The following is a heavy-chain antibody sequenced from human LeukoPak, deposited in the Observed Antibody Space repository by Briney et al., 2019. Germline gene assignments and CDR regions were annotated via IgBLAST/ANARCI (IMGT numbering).Heavy chain of an antibody. J-gene: IGHJ4*02. D-gene: IGHD4-17*01. CDR2: IRSKANSYAT. V-gene: IGHV3-73*01. CDR1: GFTFSGSA. CDR3: TRHVATVTNLFDY. Sequence: GGSLRLSCAASGFTFSGSAMHWVRQASGKGLEWVGRIRSKANSYATAYAASVKGRFTISRDDSKNTAYLQMNSLKTEDTAVYYCTRHVATVTNLFDYWGQGTLVTVSS.